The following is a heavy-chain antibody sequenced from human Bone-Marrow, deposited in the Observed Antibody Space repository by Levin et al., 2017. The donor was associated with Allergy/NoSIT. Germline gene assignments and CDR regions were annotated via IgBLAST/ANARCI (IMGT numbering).Heavy chain of an antibody. CDR3: ANQRGYSYDYWYFDL. D-gene: IGHD5-18*01. CDR2: IYYSGST. Sequence: PGGSLRLSCTVSGGSISSYYWSWIRQPPGKGLEWIGYIYYSGSTNYNPSLKSRVTISVDTSKNQFSLKLSSVTAADTAVYYCANQRGYSYDYWYFDLWGRGTLVTVSS. J-gene: IGHJ2*01. CDR1: GGSISSYY. V-gene: IGHV4-59*01.